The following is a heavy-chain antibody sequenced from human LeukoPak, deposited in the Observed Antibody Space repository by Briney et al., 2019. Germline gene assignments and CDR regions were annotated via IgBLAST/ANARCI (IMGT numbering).Heavy chain of an antibody. CDR2: ISGSGGST. V-gene: IGHV3-23*01. CDR3: AKRQAIGYCSGGSCYSPPIDY. J-gene: IGHJ4*02. CDR1: GFTFSSYA. Sequence: GGSLRLSCAASGFTFSSYAMSWVRQAPGQGLGWVSAISGSGGSTYYADSVKGRFTISRDNSKNTLYLQMNSLRAEDTAVYYCAKRQAIGYCSGGSCYSPPIDYWGQGTLVTVSS. D-gene: IGHD2-15*01.